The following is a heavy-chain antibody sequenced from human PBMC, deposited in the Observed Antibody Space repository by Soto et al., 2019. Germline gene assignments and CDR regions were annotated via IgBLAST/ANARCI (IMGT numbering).Heavy chain of an antibody. D-gene: IGHD4-4*01. CDR2: ISSSSSTI. J-gene: IGHJ4*02. V-gene: IGHV3-48*04. CDR1: GFTFSSYS. Sequence: GGSLRLSCAASGFTFSSYSMNWVRQAPGKGLEWVSYISSSSSTIYYADSVKGRFTISRDNAKNTLYLQMDSLRAEDTAVYYCARGSNHFDYWGQGTLVTVSS. CDR3: ARGSNHFDY.